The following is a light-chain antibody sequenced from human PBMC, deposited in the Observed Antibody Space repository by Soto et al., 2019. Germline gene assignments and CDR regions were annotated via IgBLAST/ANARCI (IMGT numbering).Light chain of an antibody. CDR1: QSVSKNY. V-gene: IGKV3-20*01. J-gene: IGKJ1*01. CDR3: HQYGSSGT. Sequence: DILLTQSPSTLSLSAVERATLSCRASQSVSKNYLAWYQQKAGQAPRLLIYGASNRATGIPDRFSGSGSGTDFTLTISILEPEDFAVYYCHQYGSSGTFGQGTKVDIK. CDR2: GAS.